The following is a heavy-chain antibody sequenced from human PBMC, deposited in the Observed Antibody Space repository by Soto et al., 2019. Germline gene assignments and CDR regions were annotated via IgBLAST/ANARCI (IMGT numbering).Heavy chain of an antibody. CDR1: GFSLRSSGMG. Sequence: QITLKESGPTVVKPTQTLTLTCTFSGFSLRSSGMGVGWIRQPPGKALEWLALIYWDDDKRYSPSLKSRLNITKHNFKNQLVLTMSNMDPVDTATYFCAHSSRWLQLRDAFDIWGQGTMVTVSS. V-gene: IGHV2-5*02. D-gene: IGHD1-1*01. CDR2: IYWDDDK. J-gene: IGHJ3*02. CDR3: AHSSRWLQLRDAFDI.